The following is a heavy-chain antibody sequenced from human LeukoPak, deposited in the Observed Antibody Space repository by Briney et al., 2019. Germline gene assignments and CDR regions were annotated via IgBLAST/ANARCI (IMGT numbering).Heavy chain of an antibody. V-gene: IGHV3-15*01. D-gene: IGHD2-21*01. CDR3: VTYEIAYSFGA. J-gene: IGHJ5*02. Sequence: GGSLRLSCAASGVPFITAWMNWVRQAPGKGLEWVGRIKSNAEGGTSDYAASAEGKFLISRDDSKNTLFLHMNSLKVEDTAIYYCVTYEIAYSFGAWGQGTPVTVSS. CDR1: GVPFITAW. CDR2: IKSNAEGGTS.